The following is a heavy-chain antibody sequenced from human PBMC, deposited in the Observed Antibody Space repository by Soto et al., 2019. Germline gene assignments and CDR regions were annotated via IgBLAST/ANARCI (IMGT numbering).Heavy chain of an antibody. D-gene: IGHD2-21*02. V-gene: IGHV5-51*01. CDR1: GYSFPSYW. CDR2: IYPGDSDT. CDR3: ARLTQSAYCGGDCYHAFDY. Sequence: PGESLKISCKGSGYSFPSYWIAWVRQMPGKGLEWMGIIYPGDSDTTYSPSFQGQVTVSADSSISTAYLQWSSLQASDTAMYYCARLTQSAYCGGDCYHAFDYWGQGTLVTVSS. J-gene: IGHJ4*02.